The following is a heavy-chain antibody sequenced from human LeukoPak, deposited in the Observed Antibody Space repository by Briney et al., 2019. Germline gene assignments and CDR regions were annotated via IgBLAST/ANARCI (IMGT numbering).Heavy chain of an antibody. CDR2: INPNSGGT. D-gene: IGHD1-26*01. CDR1: GYTFTGYY. Sequence: GASVKVSCKASGYTFTGYYMHWVQQAPGQGLEWMGWINPNSGGTNYAQKFQGRVTMTRDTSISTAYMELSRLRSDDTAVYYCAREWVSYCSFDPWGQGTLVTVSS. CDR3: AREWVSYCSFDP. V-gene: IGHV1-2*02. J-gene: IGHJ5*02.